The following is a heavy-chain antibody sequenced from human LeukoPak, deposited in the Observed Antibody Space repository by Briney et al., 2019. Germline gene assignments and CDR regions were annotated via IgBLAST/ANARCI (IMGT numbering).Heavy chain of an antibody. D-gene: IGHD6-6*01. V-gene: IGHV3-23*01. CDR2: ISGSGGST. CDR1: GFTFSSYA. Sequence: GGSLRLSCAASGFTFSSYAMSWVRQAPGKGLEWVSAISGSGGSTYYADSVKGRFTISRDNSKNTLYLQMNSLRAEDTAVYYCAKLSASSSSDPNDYWGQGTWSPSPQ. J-gene: IGHJ4*02. CDR3: AKLSASSSSDPNDY.